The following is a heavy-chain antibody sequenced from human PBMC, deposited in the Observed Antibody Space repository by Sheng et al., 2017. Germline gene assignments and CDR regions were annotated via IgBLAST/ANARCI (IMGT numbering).Heavy chain of an antibody. V-gene: IGHV4-39*07. Sequence: QLQLQESGPGLVKPSETLSLTCTVSGGSISSSHYYWGWIRQPPGKGLEWIATIYYTGSTYYNPSLRSRVTISVDTSKNQFSLKLRSVTAADTAVYYCARFSLWWSPGDVWGHGILVTGLL. CDR1: GGSISSSHYY. CDR2: IYYTGST. D-gene: IGHD2-21*01. J-gene: IGHJ4*01. CDR3: ARFSLWWSPGDV.